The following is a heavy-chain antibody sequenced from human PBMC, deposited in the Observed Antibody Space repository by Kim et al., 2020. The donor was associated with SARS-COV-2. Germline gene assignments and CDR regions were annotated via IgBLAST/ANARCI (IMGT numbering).Heavy chain of an antibody. V-gene: IGHV3-11*06. J-gene: IGHJ6*02. CDR3: ARDSSSWSRSYYYYYGMDV. D-gene: IGHD6-13*01. Sequence: GRFTISRDNAKNSLYLQMNSLRAEDTAVYYCARDSSSWSRSYYYYYGMDVWGQGTTVTVSS.